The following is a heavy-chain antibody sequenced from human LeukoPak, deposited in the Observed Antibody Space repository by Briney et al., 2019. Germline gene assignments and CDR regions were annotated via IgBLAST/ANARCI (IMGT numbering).Heavy chain of an antibody. Sequence: GGSLRLSCAASGFTFSSYAMSWVRQAPGKGLEWVSLVTSSGSNTYYADSVKGRFTISRDNSKNTLYLQMNSLRAEDTAVYHCARDGGSYLQPTDYWGQGTLVTVSS. CDR1: GFTFSSYA. CDR2: VTSSGSNT. V-gene: IGHV3-23*01. J-gene: IGHJ4*02. D-gene: IGHD1-26*01. CDR3: ARDGGSYLQPTDY.